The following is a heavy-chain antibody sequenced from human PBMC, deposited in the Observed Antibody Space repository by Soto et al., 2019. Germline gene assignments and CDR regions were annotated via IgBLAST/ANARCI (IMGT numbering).Heavy chain of an antibody. CDR3: NGPGMFGLPDDLDI. D-gene: IGHD3-16*01. V-gene: IGHV3-23*01. CDR1: GFTFSSYA. J-gene: IGHJ3*02. Sequence: GGSLRLSCAASGFTFSSYAMSWVRQAPGKGLEWVSGISGSGGSTYYADSVKGRFTISRDNSKNTLYLQMNSLRAEDTAVYYCNGPGMFGLPDDLDIWGQGTMVTVSS. CDR2: ISGSGGST.